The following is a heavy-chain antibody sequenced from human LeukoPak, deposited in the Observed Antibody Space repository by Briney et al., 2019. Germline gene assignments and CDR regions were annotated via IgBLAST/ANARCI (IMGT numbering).Heavy chain of an antibody. CDR1: GGSISSSSAY. Sequence: SETLSLTCTLSGGSISSSSAYWGWIRQPPGKGLEWIGSIYYSKNTYYNPSLKSRVTISADTSKNQFSVTLGSVSATDTAVYYCVSPRGFSYGYFDYWGQGTLVTVSS. CDR3: VSPRGFSYGYFDY. V-gene: IGHV4-39*01. CDR2: IYYSKNT. D-gene: IGHD5-18*01. J-gene: IGHJ4*02.